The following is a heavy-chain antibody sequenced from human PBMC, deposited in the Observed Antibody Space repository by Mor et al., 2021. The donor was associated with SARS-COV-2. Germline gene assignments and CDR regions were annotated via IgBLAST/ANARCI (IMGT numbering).Heavy chain of an antibody. V-gene: IGHV4-34*01. CDR3: ARGQRRIVGATRFDY. CDR2: INHSGST. J-gene: IGHJ4*02. Sequence: INHSGSTNYNPSLKSRVTISVDTSKNQFSLKLSSVTAADTAVYYCARGQRRIVGATRFDYWGQGTLVTVSS. D-gene: IGHD1-26*01.